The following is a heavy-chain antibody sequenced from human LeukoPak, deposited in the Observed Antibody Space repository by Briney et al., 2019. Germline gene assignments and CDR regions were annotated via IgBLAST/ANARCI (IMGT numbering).Heavy chain of an antibody. CDR1: GGSISSYY. CDR2: IYTSGST. V-gene: IGHV4-4*09. J-gene: IGHJ2*01. CDR3: ASPEGRYRYFDL. D-gene: IGHD1-14*01. Sequence: SETLSLTCTVSGGSISSYYWSWIRQPPGKGLEWIGYIYTSGSTNYNPSLKSRVTISVDTSKNQFSLKLSSVTAADTAVYYCASPEGRYRYFDLWGRGTLVTVSS.